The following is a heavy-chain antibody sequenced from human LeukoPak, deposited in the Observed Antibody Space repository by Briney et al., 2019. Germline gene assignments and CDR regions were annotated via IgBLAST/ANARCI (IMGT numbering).Heavy chain of an antibody. CDR3: ARDDCSSTSCYDN. D-gene: IGHD2-2*01. CDR2: IYTSGST. Sequence: SETLSLTCAVYGGSFSGYYWSWIRQPAGKGLEWIGRIYTSGSTNYNPSLKSRVTMSVDTSKNQFSPKLSSVTAADTAVYYCARDDCSSTSCYDNWGQGTLVTVSS. CDR1: GGSFSGYY. J-gene: IGHJ4*02. V-gene: IGHV4-4*07.